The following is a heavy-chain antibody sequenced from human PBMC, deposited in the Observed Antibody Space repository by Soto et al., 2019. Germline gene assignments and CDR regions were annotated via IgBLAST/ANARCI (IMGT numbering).Heavy chain of an antibody. Sequence: EVQLVESGGGLVQPGGSLRLSCAASGFTFSSYSMNWVRQAPGKGLEWVSYISRSSSTIYYADSVKGRFTISRDNAKNSLCLKMTSLREEGRAVYYCPGERGPLNWFDPWGQGTLVTVSS. J-gene: IGHJ5*02. CDR2: ISRSSSTI. CDR1: GFTFSSYS. V-gene: IGHV3-48*02. CDR3: PGERGPLNWFDP.